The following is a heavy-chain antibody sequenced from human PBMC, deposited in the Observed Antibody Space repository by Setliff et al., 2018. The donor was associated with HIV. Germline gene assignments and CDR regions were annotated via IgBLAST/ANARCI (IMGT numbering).Heavy chain of an antibody. J-gene: IGHJ5*02. V-gene: IGHV4-34*01. Sequence: SETLSLTCTVYGGSFSGYYWIWIRQPPGKGLGWIGEINHSGSTNYNPSLKSRVTISVDTSKNQFSLQLSSVTAADTAVYYCARGRAAAVGRLWFDPWGQGTLVTVSS. CDR3: ARGRAAAVGRLWFDP. CDR2: INHSGST. D-gene: IGHD6-13*01. CDR1: GGSFSGYY.